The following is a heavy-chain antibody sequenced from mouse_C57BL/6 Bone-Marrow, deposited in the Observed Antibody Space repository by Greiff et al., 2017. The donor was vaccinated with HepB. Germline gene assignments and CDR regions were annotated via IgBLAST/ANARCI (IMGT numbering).Heavy chain of an antibody. Sequence: EVKLVESGGGLVKPGGSLKLSCAASGFTFSDYGMHWVRQAPEKGLEWVAYISSGSSTIYYADTVKGRFTISRDNAKNTLFLQMTSLRSEDTAMYYCARPLGGYFDVWGTGTTVTVSS. D-gene: IGHD4-1*01. CDR1: GFTFSDYG. CDR2: ISSGSSTI. V-gene: IGHV5-17*01. CDR3: ARPLGGYFDV. J-gene: IGHJ1*03.